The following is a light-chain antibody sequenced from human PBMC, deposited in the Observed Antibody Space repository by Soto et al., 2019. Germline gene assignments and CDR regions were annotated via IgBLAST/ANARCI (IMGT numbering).Light chain of an antibody. Sequence: EMVLTQSPGTLSLSPGEGATLFCRASQSVSNNYLAWYQQKPGQAPRLLIYGASNRATGIPDRFSGSGSGTDFTLTISRLEPEDFAVYYCQQYGSSGTFGQGTKVDIK. CDR2: GAS. CDR3: QQYGSSGT. J-gene: IGKJ1*01. V-gene: IGKV3-20*01. CDR1: QSVSNNY.